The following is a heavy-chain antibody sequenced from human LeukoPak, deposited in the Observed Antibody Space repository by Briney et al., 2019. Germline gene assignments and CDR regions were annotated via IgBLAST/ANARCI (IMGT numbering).Heavy chain of an antibody. Sequence: PSETLSLTCAVSGYSISSGYYWGWIRQPPGRGLEGIGSIYHSGSTYYNPSLKSRVTISVDTSKNQFSLKLSSVTAADTAVYYCAGYVVVIDYWGQGTLVTVSS. V-gene: IGHV4-38-2*01. CDR1: GYSISSGYY. D-gene: IGHD2-21*01. CDR2: IYHSGST. CDR3: AGYVVVIDY. J-gene: IGHJ4*02.